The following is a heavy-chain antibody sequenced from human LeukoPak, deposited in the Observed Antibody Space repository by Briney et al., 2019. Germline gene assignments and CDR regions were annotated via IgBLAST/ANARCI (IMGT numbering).Heavy chain of an antibody. Sequence: GASVKVSCKASGYTFTSYAIQWVRQAPGQRLEWMGWINAGHGNTKYSQKFQGRVTITRDTSASTAYMELSSLRSEDTAVYYCARGAGFAEPLPEYWGQGTLPTVSS. D-gene: IGHD1-14*01. CDR1: GYTFTSYA. CDR2: INAGHGNT. CDR3: ARGAGFAEPLPEY. J-gene: IGHJ4*02. V-gene: IGHV1-3*01.